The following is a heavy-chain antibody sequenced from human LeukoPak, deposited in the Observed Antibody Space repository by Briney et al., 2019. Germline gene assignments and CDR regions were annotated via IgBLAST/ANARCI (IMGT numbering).Heavy chain of an antibody. CDR3: AKDRVVSREPAAFDA. Sequence: TGGSLRLSCAASGFTFDDYGMIWVRQAPGKGLEWVSGINWNGGSTGYADSVKGRFTISRDNSKNTLYLQMNSLRGEDTAVYYCAKDRVVSREPAAFDAWGQGTMVTVSS. D-gene: IGHD2-15*01. CDR1: GFTFDDYG. CDR2: INWNGGST. J-gene: IGHJ3*01. V-gene: IGHV3-20*04.